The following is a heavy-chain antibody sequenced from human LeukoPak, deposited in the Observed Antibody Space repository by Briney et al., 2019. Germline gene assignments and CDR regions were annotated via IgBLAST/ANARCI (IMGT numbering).Heavy chain of an antibody. J-gene: IGHJ4*02. CDR1: GFTFSDYS. Sequence: GGSLRLSCAASGFTFSDYSMNWIRQAPGKGLEWLSFVTGSGAATYYADSVKGRFTNSRDNSKNTLHLQMSTLRAEDTALYYCVKDVGGSYAFDYWGQGILVTVAS. D-gene: IGHD1-26*01. CDR3: VKDVGGSYAFDY. V-gene: IGHV3-48*01. CDR2: VTGSGAAT.